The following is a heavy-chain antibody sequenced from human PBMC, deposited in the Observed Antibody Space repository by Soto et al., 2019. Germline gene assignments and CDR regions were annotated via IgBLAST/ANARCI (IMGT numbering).Heavy chain of an antibody. Sequence: GGSLRLSCAASGFTFRIYSMNWARQAPGKGLEWVSSISSSSSYIYYADSVKGRFTISRDNAKNSLYLEMNSLRGEDTAVYYCARGERDTTMIPHDIWGQGTTVTVSS. CDR2: ISSSSSYI. V-gene: IGHV3-21*06. J-gene: IGHJ3*02. CDR1: GFTFRIYS. CDR3: ARGERDTTMIPHDI. D-gene: IGHD5-18*01.